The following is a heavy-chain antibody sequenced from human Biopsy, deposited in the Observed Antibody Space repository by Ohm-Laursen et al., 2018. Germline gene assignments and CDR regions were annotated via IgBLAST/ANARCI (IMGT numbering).Heavy chain of an antibody. Sequence: GTLSLTCTVSGGSISGYQWSWIRKSPGKGLEWLAYISYTGGITSNPSLNGRGTMSLDTSKSQFSLRLIYVTAADTAVYYCARMPHFDYGGQEIRVTVSS. CDR3: ARMPHFDY. V-gene: IGHV4-59*01. CDR2: ISYTGGI. J-gene: IGHJ4*02. CDR1: GGSISGYQ. D-gene: IGHD2-2*01.